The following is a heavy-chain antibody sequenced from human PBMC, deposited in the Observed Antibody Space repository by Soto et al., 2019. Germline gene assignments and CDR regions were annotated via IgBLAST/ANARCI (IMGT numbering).Heavy chain of an antibody. CDR1: GFTFSSYA. Sequence: GGSLRLSCAASGFTFSSYAMTWVRQAPGKGLEWVSAISGSGGSTYYAGSVKGRFTISRDNSKNTLYLQMNSLGAEDTAVYYCAKGRAARQDYVDYWGQGALVTVSS. J-gene: IGHJ4*02. CDR3: AKGRAARQDYVDY. V-gene: IGHV3-23*01. D-gene: IGHD6-6*01. CDR2: ISGSGGST.